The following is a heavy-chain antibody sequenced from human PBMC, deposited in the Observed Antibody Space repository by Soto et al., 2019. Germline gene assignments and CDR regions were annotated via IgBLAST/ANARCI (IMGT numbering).Heavy chain of an antibody. CDR1: GFTFSTYG. CDR2: ISYDGSNK. V-gene: IGHV3-30*18. D-gene: IGHD2-15*01. J-gene: IGHJ4*02. CDR3: AKGLGRYCTRGICYYLDY. Sequence: QVQLVESGGGVVQPGRSLRLSCAASGFTFSTYGMHWVRQAPGKGLEWVAVISYDGSNKYYADSVKGRSTISRDNSKNTMFVQMNSLSAEDTAVYYCAKGLGRYCTRGICYYLDYWAQGALVTFSS.